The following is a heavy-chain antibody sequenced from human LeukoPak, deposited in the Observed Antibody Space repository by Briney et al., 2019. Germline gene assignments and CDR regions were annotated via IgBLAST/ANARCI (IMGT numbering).Heavy chain of an antibody. Sequence: SETLSLTCAVSGYSISSGYYWGWIRQPPGKGLEWIGSIYHSGSTYYNPSLKSRVTISVDTSKNQFSLKLSSVTAADTAVYYCARHELDTARTNWFDPWGQGTLVTVSS. CDR1: GYSISSGYY. J-gene: IGHJ5*02. CDR3: ARHELDTARTNWFDP. CDR2: IYHSGST. D-gene: IGHD5-18*01. V-gene: IGHV4-38-2*01.